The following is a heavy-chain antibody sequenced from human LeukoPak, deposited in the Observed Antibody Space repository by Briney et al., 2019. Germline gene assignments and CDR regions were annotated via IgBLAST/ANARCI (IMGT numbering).Heavy chain of an antibody. D-gene: IGHD2-2*01. J-gene: IGHJ4*02. CDR3: ARSLPYSTSSYDY. V-gene: IGHV4-59*01. CDR1: GGSISSYY. Sequence: PSETLSLTCTVSGGSISSYYWSWIRQPPGKGLEWIGYIYYSGSTNYNPSLKSRVTISVDTSKNQFSLKLSSVTAADTAVYYCARSLPYSTSSYDYWGQGTLVTVSS. CDR2: IYYSGST.